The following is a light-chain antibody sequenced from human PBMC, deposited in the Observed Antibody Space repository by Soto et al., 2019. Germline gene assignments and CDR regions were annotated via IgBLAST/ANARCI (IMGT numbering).Light chain of an antibody. Sequence: DIQMTQSPYTLSASVGDRVTITCRASPSISGWLAWYQQKPGKAPKLLIYDASSLESGVPSRFSGSGSGTGFSLTSSRLQPDDFATYYCQQYNSYSVNAFGQGTKLEIK. CDR3: QQYNSYSVNA. V-gene: IGKV1-5*01. CDR1: PSISGW. J-gene: IGKJ2*01. CDR2: DAS.